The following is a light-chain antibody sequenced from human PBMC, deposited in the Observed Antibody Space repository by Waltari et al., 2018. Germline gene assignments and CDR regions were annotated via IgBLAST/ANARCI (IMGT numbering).Light chain of an antibody. Sequence: QLVLTQSPSASASLGASVQLPYTLSPGHSHYPIAWHQQQPEKSPRYVMKLFSDGSHYKGDGVPDRFSGSSSGAERYLTISSLQSEDEADYHCQTWDKGIVLFGGGTKLTVL. J-gene: IGLJ2*01. V-gene: IGLV4-69*01. CDR3: QTWDKGIVL. CDR1: PGHSHYP. CDR2: LFSDGSH.